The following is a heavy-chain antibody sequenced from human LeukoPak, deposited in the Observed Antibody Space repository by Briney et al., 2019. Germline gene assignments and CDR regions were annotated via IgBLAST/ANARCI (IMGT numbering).Heavy chain of an antibody. CDR1: GGSISSGSYY. J-gene: IGHJ4*02. V-gene: IGHV4-61*02. D-gene: IGHD4-17*01. CDR2: IYTSGST. CDR3: ARETYGDYGRYFDY. Sequence: SQTLSLTCTVSGGSISSGSYYWSWIRQPAGKGLEWIGRIYTSGSTNYNPSLKSRVTISVDTSKNQFSLKLSSVTAADTAVYYCARETYGDYGRYFDYWGQGSLVTVSS.